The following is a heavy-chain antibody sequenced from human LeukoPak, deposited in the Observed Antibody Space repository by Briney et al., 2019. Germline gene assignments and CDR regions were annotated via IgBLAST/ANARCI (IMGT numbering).Heavy chain of an antibody. Sequence: GGSLRLSCAASGFTFSSYSMNWVRQTPGKGLEWVSSITRDTIYTFYADSVKGRFTISRDNARNSLSLQMNSLRAEDTAVYYCARDPYNGYYGDDYYYYMDVWGKGTTVTISS. CDR2: ITRDTIYT. D-gene: IGHD4-17*01. CDR3: ARDPYNGYYGDDYYYYMDV. CDR1: GFTFSSYS. J-gene: IGHJ6*03. V-gene: IGHV3-21*01.